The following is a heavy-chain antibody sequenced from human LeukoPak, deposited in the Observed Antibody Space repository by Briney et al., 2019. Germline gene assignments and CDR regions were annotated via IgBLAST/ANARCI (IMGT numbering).Heavy chain of an antibody. D-gene: IGHD2-2*03. J-gene: IGHJ6*02. CDR1: GFTFSSYN. V-gene: IGHV3-21*01. CDR2: ITSSSSI. CDR3: VAGYCSGTSCSTFFGMDV. Sequence: GGSLRLSCAASGFTFSSYNMNWVRQAPGKGLEWVSSITSSSSIYYADSVKGRFTISRDNPKSAPYLQMNSLRAEDTAVYYCVAGYCSGTSCSTFFGMDVWSQGTTVTVSS.